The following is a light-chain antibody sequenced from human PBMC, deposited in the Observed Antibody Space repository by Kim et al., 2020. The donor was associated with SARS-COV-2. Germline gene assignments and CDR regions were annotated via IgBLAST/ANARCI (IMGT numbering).Light chain of an antibody. CDR3: QQYSHWPPYT. J-gene: IGKJ2*01. V-gene: IGKV3-15*01. Sequence: EIVMTQSPATLSVSPGERVTLSCRASQSVDSNLVWYQQKPGQAPRLLIYGASTRATDIPARFSGSGSGTEFTLIISSLQSEDFAVYYCQQYSHWPPYTFGQGTKVDIK. CDR1: QSVDSN. CDR2: GAS.